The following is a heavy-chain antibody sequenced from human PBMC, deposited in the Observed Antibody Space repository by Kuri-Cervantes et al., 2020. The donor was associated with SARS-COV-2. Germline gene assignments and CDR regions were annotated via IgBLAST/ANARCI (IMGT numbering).Heavy chain of an antibody. V-gene: IGHV3-30*18. CDR3: AKDLSYSSSWLDYYGMDV. D-gene: IGHD6-13*01. CDR2: ISYDGSKE. Sequence: GGSLRLSCAASGFTFSSYGMHWVRQAPGKGLEWVAVISYDGSKEYYADSVKGRFTISRDNSKNTLYLQMNSLRAEDRAVYYCAKDLSYSSSWLDYYGMDVWGQGTTVTVSS. J-gene: IGHJ6*02. CDR1: GFTFSSYG.